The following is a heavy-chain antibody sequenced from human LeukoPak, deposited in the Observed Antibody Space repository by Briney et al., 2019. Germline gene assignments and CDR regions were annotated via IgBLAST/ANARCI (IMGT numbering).Heavy chain of an antibody. Sequence: PGGSLRLSCAASGFTFSSYSMNWVRQAPGKGLEWVSSISSSSSYIYYADSVKGRFTISRDNAKNSLYLQMNSLRAEDTAVYYCARDSRVEQQPHLGNFDYWGQGTLVTVSS. V-gene: IGHV3-21*04. CDR3: ARDSRVEQQPHLGNFDY. CDR2: ISSSSSYI. D-gene: IGHD6-13*01. CDR1: GFTFSSYS. J-gene: IGHJ4*02.